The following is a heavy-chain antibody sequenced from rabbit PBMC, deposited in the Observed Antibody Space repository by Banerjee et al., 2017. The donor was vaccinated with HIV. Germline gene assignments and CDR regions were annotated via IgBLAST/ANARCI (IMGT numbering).Heavy chain of an antibody. Sequence: QEQLKESGGDLVKPEGSLTLTCTASGFSFSSTYWICWVRQAPGKGPEWIACIDAGSTGNTYYVSWAKGRFTISRTSSTTVTLQMTSLTAADTATYFCTRDFDFWGPGTLVTVS. CDR1: GFSFSSTYW. CDR2: IDAGSTGNT. V-gene: IGHV1S45*01. CDR3: TRDFDF. J-gene: IGHJ6*01.